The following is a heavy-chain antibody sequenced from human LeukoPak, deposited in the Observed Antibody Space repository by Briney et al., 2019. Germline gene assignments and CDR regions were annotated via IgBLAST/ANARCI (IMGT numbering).Heavy chain of an antibody. CDR2: INHSGST. CDR3: ARGKARRHTYSSGWLSY. D-gene: IGHD6-19*01. V-gene: IGHV4-34*01. J-gene: IGHJ4*02. Sequence: SETLSLTCAVYGGSFSGYYWSWIRQPPGKGLEWIGEINHSGSTNYNPSLKSRVTISVDTSKNQFSLKLSSVTAADTAVYYCARGKARRHTYSSGWLSYWGQGTLVTVSS. CDR1: GGSFSGYY.